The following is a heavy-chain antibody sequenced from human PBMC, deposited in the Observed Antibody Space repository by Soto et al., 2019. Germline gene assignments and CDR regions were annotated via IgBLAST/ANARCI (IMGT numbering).Heavy chain of an antibody. CDR2: IYYSGST. Sequence: PSETLSLTCTVSGGSISSGGYYWSWIRQHPGKGLEWIGYIYYSGSTYYNPSLKSRVTISVDTSKNQFSLKLSSVTAADTAVYYCARAPVLRFLYGMDVWGQGXTVTVSS. J-gene: IGHJ6*02. CDR1: GGSISSGGYY. CDR3: ARAPVLRFLYGMDV. D-gene: IGHD3-3*01. V-gene: IGHV4-31*03.